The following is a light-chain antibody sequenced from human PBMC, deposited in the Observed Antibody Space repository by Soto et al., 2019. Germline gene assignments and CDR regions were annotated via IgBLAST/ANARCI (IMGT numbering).Light chain of an antibody. Sequence: SVLSQPPSVSAAPGRKVTIACSGSSSNIGNNYESWYQKLTGQAPQPPIYDNNKRPAGIPERFSGSKSGTSATLGITGIKTGDEADYYCGTWDSSMSAYVFGTGTKVTVL. CDR1: SSNIGNNY. J-gene: IGLJ1*01. CDR2: DNN. V-gene: IGLV1-51*01. CDR3: GTWDSSMSAYV.